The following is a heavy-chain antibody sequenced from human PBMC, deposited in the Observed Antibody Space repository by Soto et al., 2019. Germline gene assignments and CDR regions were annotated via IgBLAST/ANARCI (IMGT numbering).Heavy chain of an antibody. CDR1: GYTFTSYG. CDR3: ARGYYYDSSGYYDASDI. J-gene: IGHJ3*02. V-gene: IGHV1-18*04. D-gene: IGHD3-22*01. Sequence: ASVKVSCKASGYTFTSYGISWVRQAPGQGLEWMGWISAYNGNTNYAQKLQGRVTMTTDTSTSTAYMELRSLRSDDTAVYYCARGYYYDSSGYYDASDIWGQGTMVTVSS. CDR2: ISAYNGNT.